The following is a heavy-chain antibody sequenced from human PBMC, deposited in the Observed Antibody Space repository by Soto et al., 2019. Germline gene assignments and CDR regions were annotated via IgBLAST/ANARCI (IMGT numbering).Heavy chain of an antibody. CDR2: INPSGGST. Sequence: ASVKVSCKSSGYTFTSCYIHWVRQAPGQGLEWMGIINPSGGSTSYAQKFQGRVTMTRDTSTSTVYMELSSLRSEDTAVYYCARDLSGYYSVWFDPWGQVTQVTVSS. J-gene: IGHJ5*02. D-gene: IGHD3-22*01. V-gene: IGHV1-46*01. CDR3: ARDLSGYYSVWFDP. CDR1: GYTFTSCY.